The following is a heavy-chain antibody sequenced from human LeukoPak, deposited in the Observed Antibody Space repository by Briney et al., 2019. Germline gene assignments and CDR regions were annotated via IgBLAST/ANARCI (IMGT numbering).Heavy chain of an antibody. V-gene: IGHV4-34*01. Sequence: SETLSLTCAVYGGSFSGYYWSWIRQPPGKGLEWIGEINHSGSTNYNPSLKSRVTISVDTSKSQFSLKLSSVTAADTAVYYCARGSSYGYNYITYYYYYMDVWGKGTTVTVSS. CDR2: INHSGST. D-gene: IGHD5-24*01. CDR3: ARGSSYGYNYITYYYYYMDV. J-gene: IGHJ6*03. CDR1: GGSFSGYY.